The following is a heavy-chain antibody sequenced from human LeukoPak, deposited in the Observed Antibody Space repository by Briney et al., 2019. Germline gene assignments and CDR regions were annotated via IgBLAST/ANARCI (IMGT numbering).Heavy chain of an antibody. V-gene: IGHV4-59*08. CDR3: ARQWYSGSYRTENAFDI. CDR2: IYYSGST. CDR1: GGSISSYY. Sequence: SETLSLTCTVSGGSISSYYWSWIRQPPGKGLEWTGYIYYSGSTNYNPSLKSRVTISVDTSKNQFSLKLSSVTAADTAVYYCARQWYSGSYRTENAFDIWGQGTMVTVSS. J-gene: IGHJ3*02. D-gene: IGHD1-26*01.